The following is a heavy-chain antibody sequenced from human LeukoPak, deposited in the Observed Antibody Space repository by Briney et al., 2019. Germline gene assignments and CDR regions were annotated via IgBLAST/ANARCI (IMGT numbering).Heavy chain of an antibody. CDR2: INPKSGGT. Sequence: ASVKVSCKPSGYTFTGYYMHWVRQAPGQGLEWMGWINPKSGGTNYAQKFQGRVTMTRDTSISTAYMEVSRMTSDDTAVYYCATSGGTSGPELDYWGQGTLVTVSS. V-gene: IGHV1-2*02. CDR3: ATSGGTSGPELDY. CDR1: GYTFTGYY. D-gene: IGHD3-3*01. J-gene: IGHJ4*02.